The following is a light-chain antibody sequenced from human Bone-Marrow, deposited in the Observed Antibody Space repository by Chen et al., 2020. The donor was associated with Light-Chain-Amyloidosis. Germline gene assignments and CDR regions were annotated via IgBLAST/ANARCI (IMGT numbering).Light chain of an antibody. CDR1: SGHSNYA. CDR3: QTWGTGWV. V-gene: IGLV4-69*01. Sequence: QLVLTQSPSASASLGASVKLTCTLSSGHSNYAIAWHQQQPEKGPRYLMKLNSDGSHSKGDGIPDRFSGSSSGAERFLTISSLQSEDEADYYCQTWGTGWVFGGGTKLTVL. CDR2: LNSDGSH. J-gene: IGLJ3*02.